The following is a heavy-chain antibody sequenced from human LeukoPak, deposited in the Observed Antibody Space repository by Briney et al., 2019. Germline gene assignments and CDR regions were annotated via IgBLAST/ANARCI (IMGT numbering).Heavy chain of an antibody. D-gene: IGHD6-13*01. CDR1: GFAFSNCG. CDR3: ATGGAAPGTSNWYFGL. V-gene: IGHV3-30*02. Sequence: GGSLRLSCAASGFAFSNCGMHWVRQAPGKGLEWVSFIQYDTSKKDYADSVKGRFTISRDNSKNTLYLQVNSLRAEDTAIYYCATGGAAPGTSNWYFGLWGRGTLVTVSS. CDR2: IQYDTSKK. J-gene: IGHJ2*01.